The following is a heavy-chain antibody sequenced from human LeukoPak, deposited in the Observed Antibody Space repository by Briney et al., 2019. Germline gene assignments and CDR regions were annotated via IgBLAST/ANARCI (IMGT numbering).Heavy chain of an antibody. CDR3: ARDRHRDIVATIPFDY. CDR2: ISYDGSNK. V-gene: IGHV3-30-3*01. Sequence: GRSLRLSCAASGFTFSSYAMHWVRQAPGKGLEWVAVISYDGSNKYYADSVKGRFTISRDNSKNTLYLQMNSLRAEDTAVYYCARDRHRDIVATIPFDYWGQGTLVTVSS. J-gene: IGHJ4*02. D-gene: IGHD5-12*01. CDR1: GFTFSSYA.